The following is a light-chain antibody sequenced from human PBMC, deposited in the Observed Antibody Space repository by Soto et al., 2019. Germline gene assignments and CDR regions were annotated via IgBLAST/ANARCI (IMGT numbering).Light chain of an antibody. CDR3: QQSFTTPLT. CDR2: VAS. V-gene: IGKV1-39*01. J-gene: IGKJ4*01. Sequence: DIPITQSPSSLSAFVGDRVNITCRASQNIGRFLNWHQQKPGKAPNVLINVASTLRSGVPSRFSGSGSGTDFNLAINSLQPEDFATYFCQQSFTTPLTFGGGTKVDI. CDR1: QNIGRF.